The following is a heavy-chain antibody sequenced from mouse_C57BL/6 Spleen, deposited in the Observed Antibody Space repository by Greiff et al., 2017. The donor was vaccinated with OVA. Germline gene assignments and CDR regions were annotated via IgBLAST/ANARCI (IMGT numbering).Heavy chain of an antibody. D-gene: IGHD1-1*01. V-gene: IGHV1-15*01. CDR1: GYTFTDYE. CDR2: IDPETGGT. CDR3: TRSHYGSSYVGAWFAY. J-gene: IGHJ3*01. Sequence: QVQLKESGAELVRPGASVTLSCKASGYTFTDYEMHWVKQTPVHGLEWIGAIDPETGGTAYNQKFKGKAILTADKSSSTAYMERRSLTSEDSAVYYWTRSHYGSSYVGAWFAYWGQGTLVTVSA.